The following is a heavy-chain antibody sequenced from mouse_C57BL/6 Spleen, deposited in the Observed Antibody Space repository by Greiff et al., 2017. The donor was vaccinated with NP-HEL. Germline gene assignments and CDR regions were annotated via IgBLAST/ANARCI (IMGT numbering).Heavy chain of an antibody. CDR1: GYTFTSYW. J-gene: IGHJ2*01. Sequence: QVQLQQPGAELVKPGASVKLSCKASGYTFTSYWMQWVKQRPGQGLEWIGEIDPSDSYTNYNHKFKGKATLTVDTASSTAYMQLSSLTSEDSAVYYCARNFDYWGQGTTLTVSS. CDR2: IDPSDSYT. V-gene: IGHV1-50*01. CDR3: ARNFDY.